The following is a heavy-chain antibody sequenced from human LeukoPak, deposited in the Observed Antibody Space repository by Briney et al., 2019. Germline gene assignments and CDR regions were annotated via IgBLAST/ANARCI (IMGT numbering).Heavy chain of an antibody. CDR1: GFTFSSYW. Sequence: GGSQRLSCAASGFTFSSYWMYWVRQAPGKGLVWVSRIKSDGSSTNYADSVKGRFTISRDNAKNTLYLQMNSLRAEDTAVYYCASTMVRGVPWGQGTLVTVSS. V-gene: IGHV3-74*01. D-gene: IGHD3-10*01. CDR3: ASTMVRGVP. CDR2: IKSDGSST. J-gene: IGHJ5*02.